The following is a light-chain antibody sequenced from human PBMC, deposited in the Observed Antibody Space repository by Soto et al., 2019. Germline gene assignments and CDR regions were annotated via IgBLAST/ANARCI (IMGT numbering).Light chain of an antibody. CDR2: AAS. CDR3: HQFGSSPG. J-gene: IGKJ1*01. V-gene: IGKV3-20*01. Sequence: EIVLTQSPGTLSLSPGERATLSCRASQSVSSSHLAWYQQKPGQAPRLLIYAASSRATGIPDRFSGSGSGTDFTLTISRLEPEDFAVYYCHQFGSSPGFGQGTKVEIK. CDR1: QSVSSSH.